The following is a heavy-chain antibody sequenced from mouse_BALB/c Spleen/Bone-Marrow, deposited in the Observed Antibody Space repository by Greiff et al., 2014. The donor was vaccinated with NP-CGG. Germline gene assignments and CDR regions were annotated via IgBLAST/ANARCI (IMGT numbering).Heavy chain of an antibody. CDR1: GYTFTTYT. CDR3: ARRYGNFYGMDY. Sequence: QVQLQQSAAELARPGASVKMSCKASGYTFTTYTMHWIRQRPGQGLEWIGYIKPSSGYTEYNQKFRDKSTLTADKSSSTASMQLNSLTSEDSAVYFCARRYGNFYGMDYWGQGTSVTVSP. D-gene: IGHD2-10*02. J-gene: IGHJ4*01. CDR2: IKPSSGYT. V-gene: IGHV1-4*02.